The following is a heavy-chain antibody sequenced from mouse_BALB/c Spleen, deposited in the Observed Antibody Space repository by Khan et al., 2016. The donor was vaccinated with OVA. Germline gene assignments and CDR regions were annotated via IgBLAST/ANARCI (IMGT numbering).Heavy chain of an antibody. CDR2: INPYNDGS. CDR1: GYTFTNYI. D-gene: IGHD1-1*01. V-gene: IGHV1S136*01. J-gene: IGHJ3*01. CDR3: ARDYGSSFWFVY. Sequence: VQLQQSGPELVKPGASVKMSCKASGYTFTNYIIHWVKQKPGQGLEWIAYINPYNDGSKYNEKFKGKATLTSDKSSSTAYMELSGLTSEDSAVYYCARDYGSSFWFVYWGQGTLVTVSA.